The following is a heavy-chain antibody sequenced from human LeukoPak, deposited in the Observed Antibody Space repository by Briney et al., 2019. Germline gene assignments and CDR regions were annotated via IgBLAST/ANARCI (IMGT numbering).Heavy chain of an antibody. J-gene: IGHJ3*02. Sequence: PKASVKVSCKASGGTFSSYAISWVRQAPGQGLEWMGGINTNTGNPTYAQGFTGRFVFSLDTSVSTAYLQISSLKAEDTAMYYCARERRSSSPGEQQLVRAFDIWGQGTMVTVSS. CDR2: INTNTGNP. D-gene: IGHD6-13*01. CDR1: GGTFSSYA. V-gene: IGHV7-4-1*02. CDR3: ARERRSSSPGEQQLVRAFDI.